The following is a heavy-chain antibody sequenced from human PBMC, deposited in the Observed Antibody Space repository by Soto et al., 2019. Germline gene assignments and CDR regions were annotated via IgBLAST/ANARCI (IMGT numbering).Heavy chain of an antibody. J-gene: IGHJ6*02. CDR3: ARLNLSCSGGSCPYPPYGMDV. CDR2: IYPGDSDT. D-gene: IGHD2-15*01. CDR1: GYSFTSYW. V-gene: IGHV5-51*01. Sequence: PGESLKISCKGSGYSFTSYWIGWVRQMPGKGLEWMGIIYPGDSDTRYSPSFQGQVTISADKSISTAYLQWSSLKASDTAMYYCARLNLSCSGGSCPYPPYGMDVWGQGTTVTVSS.